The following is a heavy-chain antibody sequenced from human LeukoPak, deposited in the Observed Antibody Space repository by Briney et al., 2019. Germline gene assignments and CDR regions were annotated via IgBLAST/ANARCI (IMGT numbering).Heavy chain of an antibody. CDR2: ISYSGST. Sequence: PSETLSLTCTVSGGSISSYYWSWIRQPPGKGLEWIGYISYSGSTNYSPSLKSRVTISVDTSKNQFSLKLSSVTAADTAVYYCARHYCTNGVCYTGHVDYYGMDVWGQGTTVTVSS. CDR1: GGSISSYY. CDR3: ARHYCTNGVCYTGHVDYYGMDV. J-gene: IGHJ6*02. V-gene: IGHV4-59*08. D-gene: IGHD2-8*01.